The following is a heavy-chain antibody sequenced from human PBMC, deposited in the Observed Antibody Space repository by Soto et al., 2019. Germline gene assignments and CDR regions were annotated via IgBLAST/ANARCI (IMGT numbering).Heavy chain of an antibody. J-gene: IGHJ6*02. V-gene: IGHV5-51*01. Sequence: GESLKISCKGSGYTFTTYWIGWVRQMPGKGLEWMGIIYPTDSDTRYSPSFQGQVTISAEKSISTAYQQWSNLKDTDTAMYFCARLNTAMVSYYYGMDVWGQGTTVTVS. CDR2: IYPTDSDT. D-gene: IGHD5-18*01. CDR3: ARLNTAMVSYYYGMDV. CDR1: GYTFTTYW.